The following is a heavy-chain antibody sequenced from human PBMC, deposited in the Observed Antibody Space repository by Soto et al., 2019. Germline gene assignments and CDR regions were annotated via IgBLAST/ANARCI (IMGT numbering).Heavy chain of an antibody. J-gene: IGHJ4*02. D-gene: IGHD2-2*01. V-gene: IGHV3-7*01. CDR2: INQDGSEK. CDR3: GRDMPPAGIAFDY. Sequence: EVQLVESGGGLVQPGGSLRLSCAASGFMFSSHWMSWVRQAPGKGLEWVANINQDGSEKHYLDSVKGRFTISRDNAKNSLYLQMNSLRAEDTAVYYGGRDMPPAGIAFDYWGQGTLVTVSS. CDR1: GFMFSSHW.